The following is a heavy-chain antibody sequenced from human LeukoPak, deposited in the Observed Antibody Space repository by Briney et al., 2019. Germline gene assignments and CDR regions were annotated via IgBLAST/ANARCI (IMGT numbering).Heavy chain of an antibody. V-gene: IGHV4-39*07. CDR2: IYYSGST. J-gene: IGHJ4*02. CDR1: GGSISSSSYY. CDR3: ARDGDYGDLDY. Sequence: SQTLSLTCTVSGGSISSSSYYWGWIRQPPGKGLEWIGSIYYSGSTYYNPSLKSRVTISVDTSKNQFSLKLSSVTAADTAVYYCARDGDYGDLDYWGQGTLVTVSS. D-gene: IGHD4-17*01.